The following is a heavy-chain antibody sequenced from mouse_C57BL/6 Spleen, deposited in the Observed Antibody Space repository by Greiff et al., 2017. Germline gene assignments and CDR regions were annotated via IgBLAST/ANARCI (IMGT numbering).Heavy chain of an antibody. J-gene: IGHJ3*01. Sequence: EVKLVESGPELVKPGASVKIPCKASGYTFTDYNMDWVKQSHGKSLEWIGDINPNNGGTIYNQKFKGKATLTVDKSSSTAYMELRSLTSEDTAVYYCARQGLDYDYSWFAYWGQGTLVTVSA. CDR1: GYTFTDYN. V-gene: IGHV1-18*01. CDR2: INPNNGGT. D-gene: IGHD2-4*01. CDR3: ARQGLDYDYSWFAY.